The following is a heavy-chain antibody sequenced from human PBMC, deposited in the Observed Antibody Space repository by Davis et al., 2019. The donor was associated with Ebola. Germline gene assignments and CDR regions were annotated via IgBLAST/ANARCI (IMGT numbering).Heavy chain of an antibody. CDR3: ARDEYDFWSGWFDP. Sequence: PGGSLRLSCAASGFTFSSYAMSWVRQAPGKGLEWVSAISGSGGSTYYADSVKGRFTISRDNSKNTLYLQMNSLRAEDTAVYYCARDEYDFWSGWFDPWGQGTLVTVSS. J-gene: IGHJ5*02. D-gene: IGHD3-3*01. CDR1: GFTFSSYA. V-gene: IGHV3-23*01. CDR2: ISGSGGST.